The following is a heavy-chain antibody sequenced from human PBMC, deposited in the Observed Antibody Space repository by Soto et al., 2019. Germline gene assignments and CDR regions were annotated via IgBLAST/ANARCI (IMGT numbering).Heavy chain of an antibody. J-gene: IGHJ4*02. CDR3: ARSPVTMIVAPTHFDY. CDR1: GVTFSSYG. CDR2: IWYDGSNK. D-gene: IGHD3-22*01. V-gene: IGHV3-33*01. Sequence: GSLRLSCAASGVTFSSYGMHWVRQAPGKGLEWVAVIWYDGSNKYYADSVKGRFTISRDNSKNTLYLQMNSLRAEDTAVYYCARSPVTMIVAPTHFDYWGQGTLVTVSS.